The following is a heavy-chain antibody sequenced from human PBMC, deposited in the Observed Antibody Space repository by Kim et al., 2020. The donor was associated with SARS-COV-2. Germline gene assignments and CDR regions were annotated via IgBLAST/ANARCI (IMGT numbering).Heavy chain of an antibody. CDR3: TRIPATTLAFWDAFDI. CDR2: IRSKANSYAT. J-gene: IGHJ3*02. D-gene: IGHD1-1*01. Sequence: GGSLRLSCAASGFTFSGSPLHWVRQASGKGLEWVGGIRSKANSYATGYAASVKGRFTISRDDSKNTAYLEMSGLKTEDTALYYCTRIPATTLAFWDAFDIWGQGTMVTVSS. CDR1: GFTFSGSP. V-gene: IGHV3-73*01.